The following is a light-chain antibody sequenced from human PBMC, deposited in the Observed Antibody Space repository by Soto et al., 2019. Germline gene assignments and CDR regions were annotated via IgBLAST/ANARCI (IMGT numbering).Light chain of an antibody. Sequence: QSALTQPASVSGSPGQSITISCTGTSSDVGGYNYVSWYQQHPGKAPKLMIYDVSNRPSGVSNRFSGSKSGNTASLTISGLEADDEADYYCSSSTSSSTLVVFGGGTQLTVL. J-gene: IGLJ2*01. V-gene: IGLV2-14*01. CDR3: SSSTSSSTLVV. CDR2: DVS. CDR1: SSDVGGYNY.